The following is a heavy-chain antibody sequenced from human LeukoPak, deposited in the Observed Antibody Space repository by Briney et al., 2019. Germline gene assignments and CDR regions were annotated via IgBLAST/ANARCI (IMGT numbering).Heavy chain of an antibody. Sequence: TGGSLRLSCAASGFTFSSYAMSWVRQAPGKGLEWVAVISYDGSNKYYADSVKGRFTISRDNSKNTLYLQMNSLRAEDTAVYYCARDKGVAEMATEISYYFDYWGQGTLVTVSS. D-gene: IGHD5-24*01. CDR2: ISYDGSNK. CDR3: ARDKGVAEMATEISYYFDY. CDR1: GFTFSSYA. V-gene: IGHV3-30-3*01. J-gene: IGHJ4*02.